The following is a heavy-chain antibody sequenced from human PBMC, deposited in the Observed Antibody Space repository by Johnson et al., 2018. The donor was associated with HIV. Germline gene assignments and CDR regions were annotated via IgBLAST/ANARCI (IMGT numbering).Heavy chain of an antibody. CDR3: AKERRAPRAFDI. J-gene: IGHJ3*02. CDR2: IWYDGSNK. V-gene: IGHV3-33*03. CDR1: GFTFSRYG. Sequence: QVQLVESGGGVVQVGRSLRLSCEASGFTFSRYGMHWVRQAPGKGLEWVAVIWYDGSNKNYTESVKGRFSISRDNSKNTLYLQMNSLRAEDTAVYYCAKERRAPRAFDIWGQGTMVTVSS.